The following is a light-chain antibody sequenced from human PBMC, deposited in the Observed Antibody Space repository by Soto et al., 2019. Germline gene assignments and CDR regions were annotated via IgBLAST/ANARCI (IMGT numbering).Light chain of an antibody. CDR2: LGS. CDR1: QSLLHSNGYNY. Sequence: DSVMTQSRLSLRVTPGEPASISCRSSQSLLHSNGYNYLDRYLQRPGQSPQLLIYLGSNRASGVPDRFSGSGSGTDFTLKISRVEADDVGVYYCMQPLQSWTFGQGTKVDIK. V-gene: IGKV2-28*01. J-gene: IGKJ1*01. CDR3: MQPLQSWT.